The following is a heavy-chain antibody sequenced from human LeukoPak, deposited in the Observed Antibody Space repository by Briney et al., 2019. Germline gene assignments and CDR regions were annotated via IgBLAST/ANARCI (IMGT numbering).Heavy chain of an antibody. CDR1: GFTFSTYW. CDR2: IKQDGSEK. D-gene: IGHD4-11*01. V-gene: IGHV3-7*01. J-gene: IGHJ4*02. Sequence: GGSLRLSCAASGFTFSTYWMSWVRQAPGKGLEWVANIKQDGSEKYYMDSVKGRFTISRDNAKNSLYLQMNSLRAEDTAVYYCARGLKTLERTVTPSWGQGTLVTVSS. CDR3: ARGLKTLERTVTPS.